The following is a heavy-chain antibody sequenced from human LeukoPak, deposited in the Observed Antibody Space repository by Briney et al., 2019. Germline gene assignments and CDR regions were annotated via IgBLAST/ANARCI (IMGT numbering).Heavy chain of an antibody. CDR3: ARDQAFVYCSGGTCYDDY. D-gene: IGHD2-15*01. CDR2: INPNSDDT. J-gene: IGHJ4*02. CDR1: GYTFTGYY. V-gene: IGHV1-2*02. Sequence: ASVKVSCKASGYTFTGYYMHWVRQAPGQGLEWMGWINPNSDDTHYAQKFQGRVTMTRDTSINTAYMELSRLRSDDTAVYYCARDQAFVYCSGGTCYDDYWGQGSLVTVSS.